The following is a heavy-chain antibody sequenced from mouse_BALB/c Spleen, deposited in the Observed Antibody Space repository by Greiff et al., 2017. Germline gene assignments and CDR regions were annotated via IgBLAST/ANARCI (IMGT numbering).Heavy chain of an antibody. Sequence: EVKLVESGGGLVKPGGSLKLSCAASGFTFSSYTMSWVRQTPEKRLEWVATISSGGSYTYYPDRVKGRFTISRDNAKNPLYLQMSSLKSEDTAMYYCTREGTWFAYWGQGTLVTVSA. CDR2: ISSGGSYT. J-gene: IGHJ3*01. CDR3: TREGTWFAY. V-gene: IGHV5-6-4*01. CDR1: GFTFSSYT.